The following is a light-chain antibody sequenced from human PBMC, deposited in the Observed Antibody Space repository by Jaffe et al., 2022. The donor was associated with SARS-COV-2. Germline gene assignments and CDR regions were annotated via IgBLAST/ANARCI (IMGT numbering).Light chain of an antibody. CDR1: QSVSSY. CDR3: QQRSTWRT. Sequence: EIVLTQSPATLSLSPGERATLSCRASQSVSSYLAWYQQKPGQAPRLLIYDASNRATGIPARFSGSGSGTDFTLTISSLEPEDFAVYYCQQRSTWRTFGQGTKVEFK. V-gene: IGKV3-11*01. CDR2: DAS. J-gene: IGKJ1*01.